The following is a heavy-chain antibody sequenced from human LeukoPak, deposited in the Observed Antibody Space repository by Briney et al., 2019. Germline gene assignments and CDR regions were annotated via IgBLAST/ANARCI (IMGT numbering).Heavy chain of an antibody. CDR2: INWNGGST. J-gene: IGHJ4*02. CDR1: GFIFDDYG. CDR3: ARSSHNNYWYFDY. D-gene: IGHD1-1*01. V-gene: IGHV3-20*04. Sequence: GGSLRLSCAASGFIFDDYGMSWVRQAPGKGLEWVSGINWNGGSTGYADSVKGRFTISRDNAKNSLYLQMNSMRAEDTALYYCARSSHNNYWYFDYWGQGTLVTVSS.